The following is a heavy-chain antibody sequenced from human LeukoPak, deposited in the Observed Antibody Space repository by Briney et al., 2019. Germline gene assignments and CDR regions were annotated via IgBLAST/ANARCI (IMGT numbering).Heavy chain of an antibody. V-gene: IGHV4-59*11. CDR1: GGSIRSHS. J-gene: IGHJ5*01. Sequence: SETLSLTCTVSGGSIRSHSWSWVRQSPGKGLEWIGSVSNRGSTNYNPSLKSRVTISVDTSKNQFSLMLVSVTAGDTAVYYCAREVGWFDSWGQGTLVTVSS. CDR2: VSNRGST. CDR3: AREVGWFDS. D-gene: IGHD2-15*01.